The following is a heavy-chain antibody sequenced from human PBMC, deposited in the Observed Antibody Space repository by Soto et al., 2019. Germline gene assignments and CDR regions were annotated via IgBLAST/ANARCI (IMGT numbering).Heavy chain of an antibody. J-gene: IGHJ6*02. V-gene: IGHV3-21*01. Sequence: EVQLVESGGGLVKPGGSLRLSCTASGFTLSTHWMNWVRQAPGKGLEWVSSISSSSSYMYYADSVKGRFTISRDNAKNSLCLHMDSLRAEDTAVYYCARHGPASMRGMDVWGQGTTVTVSS. CDR2: ISSSSSYM. CDR1: GFTLSTHW. D-gene: IGHD3-10*01. CDR3: ARHGPASMRGMDV.